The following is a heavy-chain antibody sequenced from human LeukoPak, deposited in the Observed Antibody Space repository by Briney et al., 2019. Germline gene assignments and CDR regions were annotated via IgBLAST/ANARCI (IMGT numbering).Heavy chain of an antibody. V-gene: IGHV4-34*01. J-gene: IGHJ4*02. Sequence: PSETLSLTCAVYGGSFSGYYWSWIRQPPGKGLEWIGEINHSGSTNYNPSLKSRVTISVDTSKNQFSLKLSSVTAADTAVYYCARGRRGTVTTRTLDYWGQGTLVTVSS. CDR1: GGSFSGYY. CDR3: ARGRRGTVTTRTLDY. CDR2: INHSGST. D-gene: IGHD4-17*01.